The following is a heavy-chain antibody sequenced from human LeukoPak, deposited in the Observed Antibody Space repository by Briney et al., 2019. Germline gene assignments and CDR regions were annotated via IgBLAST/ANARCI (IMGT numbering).Heavy chain of an antibody. CDR2: INHSGST. CDR1: GGSFSGYY. Sequence: PSETLSLTCAVYGGSFSGYYWSWIRQPPGKGLEWIGEINHSGSTNYNPSLKSRVTISVDTSKNQFSLKLSSVTAADTAVYYCARDFYDSSGYNYVNYNFDYWGQGTLVTVSS. D-gene: IGHD3-22*01. CDR3: ARDFYDSSGYNYVNYNFDY. J-gene: IGHJ4*02. V-gene: IGHV4-34*01.